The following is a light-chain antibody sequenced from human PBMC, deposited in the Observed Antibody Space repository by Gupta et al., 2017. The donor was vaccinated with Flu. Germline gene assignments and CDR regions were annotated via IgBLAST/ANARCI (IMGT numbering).Light chain of an antibody. J-gene: IGKJ1*01. Sequence: PSSRSASVGDRVTITCRASQSISSYLNWYQQKQGKAPKLLIYAASSLQSGVPSRFSGSGSGTDFTLTISSLQPEDFATYYCQQSYSTPTTFGQGTKVEIK. CDR2: AAS. CDR1: QSISSY. CDR3: QQSYSTPTT. V-gene: IGKV1-39*01.